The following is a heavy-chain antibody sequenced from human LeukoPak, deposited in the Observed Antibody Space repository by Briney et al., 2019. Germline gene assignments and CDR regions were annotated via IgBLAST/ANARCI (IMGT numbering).Heavy chain of an antibody. Sequence: PSETLSLTCTVSGDSISSYYWSWIRQPAGKGLEWIGRIYTSGSTNYNPSLKSRVTISVDTSKNQFSLKLSSVTAADTALYYCARDRNYDFWSGYHGDAFDIWGQGTMVTVSS. V-gene: IGHV4-4*07. CDR2: IYTSGST. CDR1: GDSISSYY. J-gene: IGHJ3*02. D-gene: IGHD3-3*01. CDR3: ARDRNYDFWSGYHGDAFDI.